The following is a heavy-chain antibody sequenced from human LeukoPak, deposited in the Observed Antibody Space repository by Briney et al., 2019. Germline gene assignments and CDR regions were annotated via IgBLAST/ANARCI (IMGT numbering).Heavy chain of an antibody. CDR2: IYSGGST. CDR3: ASLPNYGDYYYYYYGMDV. D-gene: IGHD4-17*01. V-gene: IGHV3-66*01. CDR1: GFTVSSNY. J-gene: IGHJ6*02. Sequence: GGSLRLSCAASGFTVSSNYMSWVRQAPGKGLEWVSVIYSGGSTYYADSVKGRFTISRDNSKNTLYLQMNSLRAEDTAVYYCASLPNYGDYYYYYYGMDVWGQGTTVAVSS.